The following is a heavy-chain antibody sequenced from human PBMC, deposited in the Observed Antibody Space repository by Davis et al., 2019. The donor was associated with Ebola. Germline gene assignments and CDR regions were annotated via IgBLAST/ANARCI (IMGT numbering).Heavy chain of an antibody. V-gene: IGHV3-21*01. D-gene: IGHD4-17*01. CDR2: ISSSSSYI. CDR1: GFTFGDYA. J-gene: IGHJ4*02. CDR3: ARAPTVTNPDY. Sequence: PGGSLRLSCTASGFTFGDYAMNWVRQAPGKGLEWVSSISSSSSYIYYADSVKGRFTISRDNAKNSLYLQMNSLRAEDTAVYYCARAPTVTNPDYWGQGTLVTVSS.